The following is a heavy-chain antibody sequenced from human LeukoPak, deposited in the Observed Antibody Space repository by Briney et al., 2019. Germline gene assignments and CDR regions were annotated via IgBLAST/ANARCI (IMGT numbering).Heavy chain of an antibody. CDR1: RGSLGTYY. Sequence: PSETLSLTCSVSRGSLGTYYWGWIRQPPGKGLEWIGSIYHSGSTYYNPSLKSRVTISVDTSKSQCSLKLSSVTAADTAVYYCARGPESYNWFDPWGQGTLVTVSS. CDR2: IYHSGST. CDR3: ARGPESYNWFDP. V-gene: IGHV4-38-2*02. J-gene: IGHJ5*02. D-gene: IGHD1-14*01.